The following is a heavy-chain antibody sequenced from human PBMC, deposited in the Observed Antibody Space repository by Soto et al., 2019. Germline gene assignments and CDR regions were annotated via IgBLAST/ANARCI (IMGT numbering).Heavy chain of an antibody. Sequence: QVQLVQSGAEVKKPGSSVKVSCKASGGTFSSYAISWVRQAPGQGLEWMGGIIPIFGTANYAQKFQGRVTTTADESTSQAYMELSSLRSEDTAVYYCARGGVAVAGTNYGMDVWGQGTTVTVSS. D-gene: IGHD6-19*01. J-gene: IGHJ6*02. CDR3: ARGGVAVAGTNYGMDV. CDR1: GGTFSSYA. CDR2: IIPIFGTA. V-gene: IGHV1-69*12.